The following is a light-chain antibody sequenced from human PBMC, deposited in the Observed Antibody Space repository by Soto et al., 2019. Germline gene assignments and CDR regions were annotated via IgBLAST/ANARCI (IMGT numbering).Light chain of an antibody. CDR1: QNVGSY. CDR2: EIF. CDR3: QHRDRWPPIIT. J-gene: IGKJ3*01. V-gene: IGKV3-11*01. Sequence: EIVLTQSPATLSFSPGDTATLSCRASQNVGSYLAWYQQKPGQAPRLLIYEIFKRATGIPARFSGSGSGTDFTLTICSLEPEDFAVYYCQHRDRWPPIITFGPGTTVDIK.